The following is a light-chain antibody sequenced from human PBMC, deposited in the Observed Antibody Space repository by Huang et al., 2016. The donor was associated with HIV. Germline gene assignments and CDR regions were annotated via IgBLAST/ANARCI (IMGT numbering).Light chain of an antibody. CDR1: QSVSSN. V-gene: IGKV3-15*01. J-gene: IGKJ1*01. Sequence: EIVLTQSPATLSVSPGERATLSCRASQSVSSNLAWYQQKPGQAPRLLIYGASTRENGSPGRFSGSGSGTEFTLTISSLQSEDFALYYCQQYNDWPPWTFGQGTKVDIK. CDR3: QQYNDWPPWT. CDR2: GAS.